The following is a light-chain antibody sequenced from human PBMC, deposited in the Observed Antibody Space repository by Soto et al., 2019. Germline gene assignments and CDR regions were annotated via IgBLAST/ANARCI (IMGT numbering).Light chain of an antibody. CDR1: RSISRY. CDR2: AAS. V-gene: IGKV1-39*01. J-gene: IGKJ2*01. CDR3: QQSRSTPYT. Sequence: DIQMTQSPFSLSASVGDRVTITCRASRSISRYLNWYQQIPGKAPKVLMSAASSLQSGVPSRFSGSGSGTDFTLTISSLQPEDSATYYCQQSRSTPYTFGQGTKLEIK.